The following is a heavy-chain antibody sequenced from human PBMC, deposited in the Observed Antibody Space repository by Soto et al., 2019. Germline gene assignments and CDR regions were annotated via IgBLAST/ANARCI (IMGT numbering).Heavy chain of an antibody. CDR1: GGSSSSSSYY. CDR2: IYYSGST. D-gene: IGHD3-16*02. J-gene: IGHJ4*02. Sequence: LVTLSVTCTVAGGSSSSSSYYWGLIRPPPGKGLEWIGSIYYSGSTYYNPSLKSRVTISVDTSKNQFSLKLSSVTAADTAVYYCAVYDYIWGSYRYSVDYWGQGTLVTVSS. V-gene: IGHV4-39*01. CDR3: AVYDYIWGSYRYSVDY.